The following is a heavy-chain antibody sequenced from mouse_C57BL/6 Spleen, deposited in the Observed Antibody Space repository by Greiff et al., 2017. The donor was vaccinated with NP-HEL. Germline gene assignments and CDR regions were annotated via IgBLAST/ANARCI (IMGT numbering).Heavy chain of an antibody. V-gene: IGHV1-78*01. Sequence: VKLVESDAELVKPGASVKISCKVSGYTFTDHTIHWMKQRPEQGLEWIGYIYPRDGSTKYNEKFKGKATLTADKSSSTAYMQLNSLTSEDSAVYFCARCYGSSPAWFAYWGQGTLVTVSA. CDR3: ARCYGSSPAWFAY. CDR2: IYPRDGST. D-gene: IGHD1-1*01. CDR1: GYTFTDHT. J-gene: IGHJ3*01.